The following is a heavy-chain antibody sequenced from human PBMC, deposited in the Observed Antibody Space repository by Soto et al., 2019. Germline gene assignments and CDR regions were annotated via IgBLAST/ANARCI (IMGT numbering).Heavy chain of an antibody. CDR3: ARQAAAAGGGGFDP. V-gene: IGHV4-39*01. D-gene: IGHD6-13*01. Sequence: SETLSLTCTVSGGSISSSSYYWGWIRQPPGKGLEWIGSIYYSGSTYYNPSLKSRVTISVDTSKNQFSLKLSSVTAADTAVYYCARQAAAAGGGGFDPWGQGTLVTVSS. CDR2: IYYSGST. J-gene: IGHJ5*02. CDR1: GGSISSSSYY.